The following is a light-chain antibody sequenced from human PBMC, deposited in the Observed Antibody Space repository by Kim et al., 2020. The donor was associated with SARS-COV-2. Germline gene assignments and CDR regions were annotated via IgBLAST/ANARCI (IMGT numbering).Light chain of an antibody. J-gene: IGLJ3*02. V-gene: IGLV3-21*04. CDR1: NIGSKS. Sequence: LTQPPSVSVAPGKTARITCGGNNIGSKSVHWYQQKPGQAPVLVIYYDSDRPSGIPERFSGSNSGNTATLTISRVEAGDEADYYCQVWDSSSDHRVFGG. CDR2: YDS. CDR3: QVWDSSSDHRV.